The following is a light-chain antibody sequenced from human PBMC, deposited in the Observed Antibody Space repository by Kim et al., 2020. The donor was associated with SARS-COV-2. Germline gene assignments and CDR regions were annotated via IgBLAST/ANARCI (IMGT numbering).Light chain of an antibody. Sequence: LTQPASVSGSPGQSITISCTGTSGDIGSHNTVSWYQQHPDKVPKVIIYGVSKRPSGVSNRFSGSKSGNTASLTISGLQADDEADYYFSSYTTSNIYVFGSGTKVTVL. CDR1: SGDIGSHNT. CDR3: SSYTTSNIYV. V-gene: IGLV2-14*03. CDR2: GVS. J-gene: IGLJ1*01.